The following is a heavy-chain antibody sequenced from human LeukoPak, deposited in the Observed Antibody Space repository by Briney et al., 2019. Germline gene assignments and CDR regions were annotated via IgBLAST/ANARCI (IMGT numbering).Heavy chain of an antibody. CDR2: IYYSGST. CDR1: GGSISSYY. J-gene: IGHJ4*02. V-gene: IGHV4-59*01. D-gene: IGHD3-22*01. CDR3: ARSVPLYYYDSSGYQGYFDY. Sequence: SETLSLTCTVSGGSISSYYWSWIRQPPGKGLEWIGYIYYSGSTNYNPSLKSRVTISVDTSKNQFSLKLSSVTAADTAAYYCARSVPLYYYDSSGYQGYFDYWGQGTLVTVSS.